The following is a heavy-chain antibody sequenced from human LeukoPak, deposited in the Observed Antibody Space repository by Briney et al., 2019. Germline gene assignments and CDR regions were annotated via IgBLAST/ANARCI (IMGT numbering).Heavy chain of an antibody. V-gene: IGHV4-59*08. D-gene: IGHD1-26*01. CDR3: ARLGFSNSGSYLAPSDY. CDR1: GGSISSHY. J-gene: IGHJ4*02. CDR2: IFYSGST. Sequence: SETLSLTCTVSGGSISSHYWSWIRQPPGKGLEWIAYIFYSGSTNYNPSLRNRVTISVDTSKNQFSLKLSSVTAADTAVYYCARLGFSNSGSYLAPSDYWGQGTLVTVSS.